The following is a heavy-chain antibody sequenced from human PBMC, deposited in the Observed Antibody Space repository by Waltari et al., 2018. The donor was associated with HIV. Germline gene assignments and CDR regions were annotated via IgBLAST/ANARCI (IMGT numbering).Heavy chain of an antibody. J-gene: IGHJ4*02. Sequence: QVQLVQSGAEVKKPGASVKVSCKASGYTFTGHYMHWVRQAPGQGLEWMGWINPNSGATKYAQKFQVRVTMTRDTSISTAYMELSRLTCDDTAVYYCARGSKGGGSNGPQEKLAFDYWGQGTLVTVSS. D-gene: IGHD2-8*01. V-gene: IGHV1-2*02. CDR3: ARGSKGGGSNGPQEKLAFDY. CDR2: INPNSGAT. CDR1: GYTFTGHY.